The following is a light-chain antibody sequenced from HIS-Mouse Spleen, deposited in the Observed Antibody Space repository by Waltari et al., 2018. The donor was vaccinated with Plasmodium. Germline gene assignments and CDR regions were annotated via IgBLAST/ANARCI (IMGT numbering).Light chain of an antibody. V-gene: IGKV3-20*01. Sequence: ELVLTQSPGTLSSSPGERATLPCRASQSVSSSYLAWYQQKPGQAPRLLIYGASSRATGIPDRFSGSGSGTDFTLTISRLEPEDFAVYYCQQYGSSPYTFGQGTKLEIK. CDR3: QQYGSSPYT. CDR1: QSVSSSY. CDR2: GAS. J-gene: IGKJ2*01.